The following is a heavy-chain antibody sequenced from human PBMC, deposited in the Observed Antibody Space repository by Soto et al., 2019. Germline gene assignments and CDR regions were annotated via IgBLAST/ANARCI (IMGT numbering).Heavy chain of an antibody. CDR1: GGSISSGRNF. Sequence: QVQLQESGPGLVKPSQTLSLTCTVSGGSISSGRNFWSWIRQHPGKGLEWIGYIYSSGSTSYDTSLKSRSNISLGASQNKCALRLRSVTAADAAVYFCARGGEFVMGLYFGMDVWGHGTTVIVSS. CDR2: IYSSGST. J-gene: IGHJ6*02. V-gene: IGHV4-31*03. CDR3: ARGGEFVMGLYFGMDV. D-gene: IGHD3-16*01.